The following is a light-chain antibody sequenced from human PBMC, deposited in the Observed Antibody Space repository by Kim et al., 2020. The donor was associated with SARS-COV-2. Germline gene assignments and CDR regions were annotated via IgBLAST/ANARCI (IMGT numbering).Light chain of an antibody. Sequence: DIVMTQSPDSLAVSLGERATINCKSSQSVLYSSNNKNYLAWYQQKPGQPPKLLIYWASTRKSGVPDRFSGSGSGTDFTLTISSLQAEDVAVYYCQQYYSTPPLTFGGGTKVDIK. CDR3: QQYYSTPPLT. J-gene: IGKJ4*01. CDR2: WAS. V-gene: IGKV4-1*01. CDR1: QSVLYSSNNKNY.